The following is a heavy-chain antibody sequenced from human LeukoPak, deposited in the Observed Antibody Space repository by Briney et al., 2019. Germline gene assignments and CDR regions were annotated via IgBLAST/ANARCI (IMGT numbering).Heavy chain of an antibody. D-gene: IGHD3-3*01. CDR2: IWYDGSNK. Sequence: GGSLRLSCAASGFTFSSYGMHWVRQAPGKGLEWVAVIWYDGSNKYYADSVKGRFTISRDNSKNTLYLQMNSLRAEDTAVYYCARVMVWSGYRLTYYGTDVWGQGTTVTVSS. CDR3: ARVMVWSGYRLTYYGTDV. J-gene: IGHJ6*02. CDR1: GFTFSSYG. V-gene: IGHV3-33*01.